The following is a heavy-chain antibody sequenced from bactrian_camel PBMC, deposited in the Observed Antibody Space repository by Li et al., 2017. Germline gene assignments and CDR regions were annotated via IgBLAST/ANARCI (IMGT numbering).Heavy chain of an antibody. CDR2: IDSDGRT. J-gene: IGHJ4*01. Sequence: HVQLVESGGGSVQAGESLRLSCVVSGYRYSTYCMGWFRQVPGNEREPLASIDSDGRTSVADSVKGRFTISQDGAKNTLSLEMNGLKTEDTATYYCVAHCWGKWHWGRGTQVTVS. V-gene: IGHV3S53*01. CDR3: VAHCWGKWH. D-gene: IGHD5*01. CDR1: GYRYSTYC.